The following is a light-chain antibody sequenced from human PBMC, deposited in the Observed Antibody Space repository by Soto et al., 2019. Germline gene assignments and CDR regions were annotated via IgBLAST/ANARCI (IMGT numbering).Light chain of an antibody. J-gene: IGKJ5*01. CDR2: GSF. Sequence: EIGMTQSPITVAADTGVGATVPCSASQSVDNNVAWYQQKPGQAPRLLIVGSFARATAIPARFSGSGSGSEFTLNIGGRQCDDFAVDYWQYDNHRPPSNFGQGTRLEIK. CDR1: QSVDNN. V-gene: IGKV3-15*01. CDR3: QYDNHRPPSN.